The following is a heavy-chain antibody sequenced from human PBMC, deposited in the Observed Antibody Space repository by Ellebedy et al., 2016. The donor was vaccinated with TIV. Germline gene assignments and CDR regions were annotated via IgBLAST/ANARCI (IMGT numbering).Heavy chain of an antibody. V-gene: IGHV1-8*03. D-gene: IGHD1-26*01. Sequence: ASVKVSCKASGYTFINYDINWVRQATGQGLEWMGWLNPNSGNTGYAQKFQGRVTITRNTSISTAYMELTSLRSEDTAVYYCARDRSGSYAGGWFDPWGQGTLVTVSS. CDR2: LNPNSGNT. J-gene: IGHJ5*02. CDR1: GYTFINYD. CDR3: ARDRSGSYAGGWFDP.